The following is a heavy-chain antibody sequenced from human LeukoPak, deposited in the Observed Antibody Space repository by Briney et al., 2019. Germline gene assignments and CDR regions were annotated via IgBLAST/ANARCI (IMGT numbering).Heavy chain of an antibody. CDR1: GFTFSSYA. CDR2: ISYDGSNK. Sequence: PGGSLRLSCAASGFTFSSYAMHWVRQAPGKGLEWVAVISYDGSNKYYADSVKGRFTISRDNSKNTLYLQMNSLRAEDTTVYYCARGDGITMIVVVTPYYGMDVWGQGTTVTVSS. J-gene: IGHJ6*02. D-gene: IGHD3-22*01. V-gene: IGHV3-30-3*01. CDR3: ARGDGITMIVVVTPYYGMDV.